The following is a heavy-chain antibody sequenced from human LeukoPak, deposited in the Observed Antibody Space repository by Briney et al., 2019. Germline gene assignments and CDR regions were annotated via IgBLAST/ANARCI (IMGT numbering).Heavy chain of an antibody. D-gene: IGHD3-3*01. CDR3: ARVGGDFWSGYYVNWFDP. CDR2: IIPIFGTA. Sequence: ASVKVSCKASGGTFSSYAISWVRQAPGQGLEWMGGIIPIFGTANYAQKFQGRVTITTDESTSTAYMELSSLRSEDTAVYYCARVGGDFWSGYYVNWFDPCGQGTLVTVSS. J-gene: IGHJ5*02. CDR1: GGTFSSYA. V-gene: IGHV1-69*05.